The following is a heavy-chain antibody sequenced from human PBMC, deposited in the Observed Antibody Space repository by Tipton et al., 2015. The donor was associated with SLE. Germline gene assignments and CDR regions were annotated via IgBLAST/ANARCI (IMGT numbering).Heavy chain of an antibody. D-gene: IGHD2/OR15-2a*01. CDR1: GFTFDDYA. CDR2: ISWNSGSI. Sequence: SLRLSCAASGFTFDDYAMHWVRQAPGKGLEWVSGISWNSGSIDYADSVKGRFTISRDNAKNSLYLQINSLRAEDTALYYCARLLTSYYGMDVWGQGTTVTVSS. V-gene: IGHV3-9*01. CDR3: ARLLTSYYGMDV. J-gene: IGHJ6*02.